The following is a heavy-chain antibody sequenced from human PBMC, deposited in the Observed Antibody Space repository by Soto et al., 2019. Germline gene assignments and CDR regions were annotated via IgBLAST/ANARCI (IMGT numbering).Heavy chain of an antibody. V-gene: IGHV3-73*01. Sequence: GGSLRLSCAASGFTFGGSAMHWVRQASGKGLEWVGHIRSKTNSYATAYAESVKGRFTISRDDSMNTAYLQMNSLKTEDTAVYFCTRQTDAVQWLVVPTDYNFDYWGQGTQVTVSS. D-gene: IGHD6-19*01. CDR2: IRSKTNSYAT. J-gene: IGHJ4*02. CDR1: GFTFGGSA. CDR3: TRQTDAVQWLVVPTDYNFDY.